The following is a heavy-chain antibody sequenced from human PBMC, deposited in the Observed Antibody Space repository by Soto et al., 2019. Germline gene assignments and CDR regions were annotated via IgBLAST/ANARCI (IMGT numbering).Heavy chain of an antibody. CDR1: GFTLNSHA. CDR2: ISDNGGDT. V-gene: IGHV3-23*01. Sequence: GGSLRLSCAASGFTLNSHAMSWVRQAPGKGLEWVSTISDNGGDTFYGDSVKGRFTISRDNSKNTLYLQMNSLRAEDTAVYYCAKDLEWVVPGGYYYYHGLDVWSQGATVTVSS. J-gene: IGHJ6*02. D-gene: IGHD3-3*01. CDR3: AKDLEWVVPGGYYYYHGLDV.